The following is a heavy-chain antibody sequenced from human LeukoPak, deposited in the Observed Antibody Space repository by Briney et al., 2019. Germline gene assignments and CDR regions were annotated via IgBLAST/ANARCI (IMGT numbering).Heavy chain of an antibody. CDR1: GFTFSSYA. D-gene: IGHD4-17*01. Sequence: PGGSLRLSCAASGFTFSSYAMSWVRQAPGKGLEWVSAISGSGGSTYYADSVKGRFAISRDNSKNTLYLQMNSLRAEDTAVYYCARDFGDYLRRSSLDYWGQGTLVTVSS. CDR2: ISGSGGST. CDR3: ARDFGDYLRRSSLDY. J-gene: IGHJ4*02. V-gene: IGHV3-23*01.